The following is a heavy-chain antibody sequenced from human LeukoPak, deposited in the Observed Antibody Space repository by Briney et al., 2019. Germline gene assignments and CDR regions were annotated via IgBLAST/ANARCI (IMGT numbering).Heavy chain of an antibody. CDR2: ISGSGGST. CDR3: AKEARSGGSGYYSFRFDY. CDR1: GFTFSSYW. J-gene: IGHJ4*02. D-gene: IGHD3-3*01. V-gene: IGHV3-23*01. Sequence: GGSLRLSCAASGFTFSSYWMSWVRQAPGKGLEWVSAISGSGGSTYYADSVKGRFTISRDNSKNTLYLQMNSLRAEDTAVYYCAKEARSGGSGYYSFRFDYWGQGTLVTVSS.